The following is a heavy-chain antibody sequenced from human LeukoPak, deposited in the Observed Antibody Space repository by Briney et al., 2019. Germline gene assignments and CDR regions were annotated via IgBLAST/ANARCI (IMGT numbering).Heavy chain of an antibody. CDR3: AKDLRYSSGWHFDY. CDR2: ISHDGSNK. D-gene: IGHD6-19*01. V-gene: IGHV3-30*18. J-gene: IGHJ4*02. CDR1: GFTFSSYG. Sequence: GGSLRLSCVVSGFTFSSYGMHWVRQAPGKGLEWVAVISHDGSNKDYADSVKGRFTISRDNSKNTLYLQMNSLRAEDTAMYYCAKDLRYSSGWHFDYWGQGTLVTVSS.